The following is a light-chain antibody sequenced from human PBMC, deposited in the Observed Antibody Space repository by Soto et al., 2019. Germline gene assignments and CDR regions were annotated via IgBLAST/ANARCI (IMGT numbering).Light chain of an antibody. J-gene: IGLJ1*01. CDR3: CSFAGSYTLYV. Sequence: QSALTQPRSVSGSPGQSVTISCTGTSSDVGGYSYVSWFQQHPGKAPKLMIYDVSKRPSGVPDRFSGSKSGNTASLTISGLQAEDEADYYCCSFAGSYTLYVFGTGTKLT. V-gene: IGLV2-11*01. CDR2: DVS. CDR1: SSDVGGYSY.